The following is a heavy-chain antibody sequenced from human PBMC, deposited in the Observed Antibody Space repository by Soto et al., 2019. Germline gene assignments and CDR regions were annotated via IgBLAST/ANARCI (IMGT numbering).Heavy chain of an antibody. Sequence: QVQLVQSGAEVKKPGSSVKVSCKASGGTFSSYAISWVRQAPGPGLRWMGGIIPIFGTANYAQKFQGRVTITADESTNTAYMELSRLTSEDTDVDLCARGLGIVGATGYAFVICGHGTMVTVS. CDR1: GGTFSSYA. V-gene: IGHV1-69*01. CDR2: IIPIFGTA. CDR3: ARGLGIVGATGYAFVI. J-gene: IGHJ3*02. D-gene: IGHD1-26*01.